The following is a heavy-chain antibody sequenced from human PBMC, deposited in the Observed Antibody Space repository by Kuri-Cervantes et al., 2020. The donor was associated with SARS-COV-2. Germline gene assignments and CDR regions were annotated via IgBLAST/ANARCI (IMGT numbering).Heavy chain of an antibody. D-gene: IGHD2-2*01. CDR1: GFTFSSYA. V-gene: IGHV3-30*04. CDR2: ISYDGSNK. J-gene: IGHJ4*02. CDR3: ARGGRYCSSTSCYAHDY. Sequence: GGSLRLSCAASGFTFSSYAMHWVRQAPGKGLEWVAAISYDGSNKYYADSVKGRFTISRDNSKNTLYLQMNSLRAEDTAVYYCARGGRYCSSTSCYAHDYWGQGTLVTVSS.